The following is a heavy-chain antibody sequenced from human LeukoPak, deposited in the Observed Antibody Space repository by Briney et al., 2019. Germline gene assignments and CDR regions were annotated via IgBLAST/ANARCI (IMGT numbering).Heavy chain of an antibody. D-gene: IGHD3-22*01. CDR2: ISGSGGST. CDR3: AKGQDYYDSSGYQS. Sequence: GGSLRLSCAASGFTFSSYAMSWVRQAPGKGLEWVSAISGSGGSTYYADSVKGRFTISRDNSKNTLYLQMNSLRAEDTAVYYCAKGQDYYDSSGYQSWGQGTLVTVSS. V-gene: IGHV3-23*01. CDR1: GFTFSSYA. J-gene: IGHJ4*02.